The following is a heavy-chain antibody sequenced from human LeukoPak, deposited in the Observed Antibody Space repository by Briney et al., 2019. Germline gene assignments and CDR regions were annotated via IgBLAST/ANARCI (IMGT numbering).Heavy chain of an antibody. Sequence: GSLRLSCAASGFTFSNYAMSWVRQAPGKGLEWIGSIYYSGSTYYNPSLKSRVTISVDTSKNQFSLKLSSVTAADTAVYYCARHDHYYGSGSYFDYWGQGTLVTVSS. D-gene: IGHD3-10*01. CDR2: IYYSGST. J-gene: IGHJ4*02. V-gene: IGHV4-39*01. CDR3: ARHDHYYGSGSYFDY. CDR1: GFTFSNYA.